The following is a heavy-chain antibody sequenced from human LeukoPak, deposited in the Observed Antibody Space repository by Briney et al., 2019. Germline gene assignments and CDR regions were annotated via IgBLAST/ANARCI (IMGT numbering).Heavy chain of an antibody. Sequence: GGSLRLSCAASGFTFNTYAMTWVRQAPGKGLEWVSGITYSGDSTDYAESVKGRLIISRDNSKNTLGLQMNSLRAEDTAIYYCARGTLAGYFLGYWGRGTLVTVSS. V-gene: IGHV3-23*01. J-gene: IGHJ4*02. D-gene: IGHD6-19*01. CDR1: GFTFNTYA. CDR2: ITYSGDST. CDR3: ARGTLAGYFLGY.